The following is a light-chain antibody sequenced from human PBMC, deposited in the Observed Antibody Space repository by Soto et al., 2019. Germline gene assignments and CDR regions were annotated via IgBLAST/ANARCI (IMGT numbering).Light chain of an antibody. J-gene: IGKJ5*01. V-gene: IGKV3D-20*02. Sequence: EIVLTQSPGTLSLSPGERATLSCRAIQSVSSSHLAWYQHKPGQPPRLLIYDVSNRATGIPARFSGSGSGTDFTLTITSLEPEDFAVYFCHQRYNWPRVTFGQGTRLEI. CDR1: QSVSSSH. CDR2: DVS. CDR3: HQRYNWPRVT.